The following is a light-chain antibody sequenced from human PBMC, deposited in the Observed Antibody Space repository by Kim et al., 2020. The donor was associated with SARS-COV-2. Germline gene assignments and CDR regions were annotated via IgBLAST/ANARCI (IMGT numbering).Light chain of an antibody. CDR3: CSYAGGHSL. J-gene: IGLJ7*01. Sequence: QSALTQPPSASESPGQSVAISCTGSSSDVGAYNYVSWYQQHPGKAPKLMIYEVSKRPSGVPDRFSGSKSGNTASLTVSGLQAEDEADYFCCSYAGGHSLFGGGTQLTVL. V-gene: IGLV2-8*01. CDR1: SSDVGAYNY. CDR2: EVS.